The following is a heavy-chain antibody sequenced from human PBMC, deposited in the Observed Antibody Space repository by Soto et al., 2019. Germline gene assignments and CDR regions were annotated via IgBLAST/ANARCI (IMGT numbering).Heavy chain of an antibody. CDR3: AREGDARWLDS. Sequence: EVQLVKSGGDLVQPGGSARLSCAASGFSVSGWYMDWVRQAPGKGLEWVARLKDRSQNYATEYAASVKGRFTVSRHPSQNSIFLQMNSLKIEDTAVYYCAREGDARWLDSWGQGTLVTVS. CDR2: LKDRSQNYAT. D-gene: IGHD1-26*01. V-gene: IGHV3-72*01. CDR1: GFSVSGWY. J-gene: IGHJ5*01.